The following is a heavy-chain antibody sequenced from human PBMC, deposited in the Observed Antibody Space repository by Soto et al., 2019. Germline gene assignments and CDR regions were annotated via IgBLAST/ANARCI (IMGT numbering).Heavy chain of an antibody. J-gene: IGHJ6*02. CDR3: AAMPYYYSVLDV. Sequence: QLQLQESGSGLVMTSQTLSLTCTVSGGSITTPGYSWSWIRQPPGKAPDWIGYVYHNGNAYPKPSPNSRVTISLDGAKNHFSLKIISVTAADTGLYYRAAMPYYYSVLDVWGQGTTVTVSS. CDR2: VYHNGNA. D-gene: IGHD2-2*01. CDR1: GGSITTPGYS. V-gene: IGHV4-30-2*01.